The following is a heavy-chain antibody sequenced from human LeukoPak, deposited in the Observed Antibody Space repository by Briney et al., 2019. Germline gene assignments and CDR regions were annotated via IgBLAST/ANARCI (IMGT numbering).Heavy chain of an antibody. D-gene: IGHD6-19*01. CDR2: ISGSGGST. CDR1: GFTFSSYD. Sequence: GGSLRLSCAASGFTFSSYDMSWVRQAPGKGLEWVSGISGSGGSTYYADSVKGRFTISRDNSKKTLYLQMSSLRAEDAAVYYCAKAGSGWYYSFDSWGQGTLVTVSS. CDR3: AKAGSGWYYSFDS. J-gene: IGHJ4*02. V-gene: IGHV3-23*01.